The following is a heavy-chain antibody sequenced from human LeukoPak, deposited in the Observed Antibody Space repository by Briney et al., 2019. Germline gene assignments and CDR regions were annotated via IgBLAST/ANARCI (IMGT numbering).Heavy chain of an antibody. D-gene: IGHD3-10*01. CDR3: AKEAGDYYGSGRPYWYFDL. J-gene: IGHJ2*01. CDR2: ISSSSSYI. Sequence: GGSLRLSCAASGFTFSSYSMNWVRQAPGKGLEWVSSISSSSSYIYYADSVKGRFTISRDNAKNSLYLQMNSLRAEDTAVYYCAKEAGDYYGSGRPYWYFDLWGRGTLVTVSS. V-gene: IGHV3-21*01. CDR1: GFTFSSYS.